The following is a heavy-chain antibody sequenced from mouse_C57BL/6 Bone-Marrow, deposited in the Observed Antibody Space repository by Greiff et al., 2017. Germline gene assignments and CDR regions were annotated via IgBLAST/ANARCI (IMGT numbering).Heavy chain of an antibody. D-gene: IGHD5-1-1*01. CDR2: IDPSDSET. CDR1: GYTFTSYW. CDR3: ARGYPRDFDY. Sequence: QVQLKQPGAELVRPGSSVKLSCKASGYTFTSYWMHWVKQRPIQGLEWIGNIDPSDSETHYNQKFKDKATLTVDKSSSTAYMQLSSLTSEDSAVYYCARGYPRDFDYWGQGTTLTVSS. J-gene: IGHJ2*01. V-gene: IGHV1-52*01.